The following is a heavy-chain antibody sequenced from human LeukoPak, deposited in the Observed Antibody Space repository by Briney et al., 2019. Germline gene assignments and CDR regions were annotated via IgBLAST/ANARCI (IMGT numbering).Heavy chain of an antibody. CDR3: ATVTLRPVGL. CDR1: GFTFSSYW. J-gene: IGHJ4*02. D-gene: IGHD3-10*01. Sequence: PGGSLRLSCAASGFTFSSYWMSWVRQAPGKGLEWVGRIKSKSDGGTTDYAAPVKGRFTISRDDSKNTLFLQVNSLKIEDTAVYYCATVTLRPVGLWGQGTLVTVSS. CDR2: IKSKSDGGTT. V-gene: IGHV3-15*05.